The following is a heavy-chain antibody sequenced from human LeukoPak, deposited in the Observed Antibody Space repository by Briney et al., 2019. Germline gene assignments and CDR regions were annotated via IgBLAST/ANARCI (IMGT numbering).Heavy chain of an antibody. CDR2: ISYSGST. Sequence: PSQTLSLTCTVSGGSISSGGHYWSWIRQHPGKGLEWIAYISYSGSTYYNPSLKSRIIISVDTSKNRFSLKLSSVTAADTAVYFCARWAFNYYDTIGYSNDAFDIWGQGTMVTVSS. D-gene: IGHD3-22*01. CDR1: GGSISSGGHY. J-gene: IGHJ3*02. V-gene: IGHV4-31*03. CDR3: ARWAFNYYDTIGYSNDAFDI.